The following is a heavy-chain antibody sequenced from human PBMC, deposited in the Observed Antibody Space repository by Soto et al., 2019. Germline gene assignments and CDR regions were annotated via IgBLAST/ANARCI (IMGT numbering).Heavy chain of an antibody. Sequence: SVKVSCKASGGTFSSYAISWVRQAPGQGLEWMGGIIPIFGTANYAQKFQGRVTITADKSTSTAYMELSSLRSEDTAVYYCARHARAYYDFWSGYGSGYGMDVWGQGTTVTVYS. V-gene: IGHV1-69*06. J-gene: IGHJ6*02. D-gene: IGHD3-3*01. CDR3: ARHARAYYDFWSGYGSGYGMDV. CDR1: GGTFSSYA. CDR2: IIPIFGTA.